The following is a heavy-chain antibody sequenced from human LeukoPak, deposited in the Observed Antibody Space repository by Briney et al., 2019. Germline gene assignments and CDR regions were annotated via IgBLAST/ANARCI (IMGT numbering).Heavy chain of an antibody. J-gene: IGHJ3*02. D-gene: IGHD1-26*01. CDR2: IIPIFGIA. CDR1: GGTFSSYA. CDR3: ARDLIGGIVGATDDAFDI. V-gene: IGHV1-69*04. Sequence: GASVKVSCKASGGTFSSYAISWVRQAPGRGLEWMGRIIPIFGIANYAQKFQGRVTITADKSTSTAYMELSSLRSEDTAVYYCARDLIGGIVGATDDAFDIWGQGTMVTVSS.